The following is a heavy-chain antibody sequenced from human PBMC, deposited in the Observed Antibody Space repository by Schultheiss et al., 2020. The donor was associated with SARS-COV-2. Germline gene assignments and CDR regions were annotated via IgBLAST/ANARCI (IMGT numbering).Heavy chain of an antibody. J-gene: IGHJ6*02. V-gene: IGHV4-61*01. CDR2: IYYSGST. CDR3: ARDPPQYGMDV. Sequence: GSLRLSCTVSGGSVSSGSYYWSWIRQPPGKGLEWIGYIYYSGSTYYNPSLKSRVTISVDKSKNQFSLKLSSVTAADTAVYYCARDPPQYGMDVWGQGTTVTVSS. CDR1: GGSVSSGSYY.